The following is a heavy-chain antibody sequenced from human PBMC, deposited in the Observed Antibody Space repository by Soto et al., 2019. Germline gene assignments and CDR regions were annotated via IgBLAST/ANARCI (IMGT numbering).Heavy chain of an antibody. V-gene: IGHV1-46*01. CDR1: GNTFTNYY. J-gene: IGHJ4*02. Sequence: QVQLMQSGAEVKKPGASVKVYCKASGNTFTNYYIHWVRQAPGQGLEWMGTVNPSGGHTTYSQNFLVRVTMTMDTSTSTLYMELTSLTSDDTAVYYWARVGHVVVVTAAFDYWGQGTLVTVSS. CDR3: ARVGHVVVVTAAFDY. D-gene: IGHD2-21*02. CDR2: VNPSGGHT.